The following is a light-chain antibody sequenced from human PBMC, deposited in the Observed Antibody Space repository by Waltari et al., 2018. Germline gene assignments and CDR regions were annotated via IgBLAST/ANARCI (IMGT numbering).Light chain of an antibody. CDR3: QQRSNWPLT. CDR1: QSVTSY. J-gene: IGKJ4*01. CDR2: GTS. V-gene: IGKV3-11*01. Sequence: VVTQSPATLSLSPGERATLSCRASQSVTSYLAWYQQKPGQAPRLLIYGTSTRATGIPARFGGSGSGIEFTLTISSLQSEDFAVYYCQQRSNWPLTFGGGTKVEIK.